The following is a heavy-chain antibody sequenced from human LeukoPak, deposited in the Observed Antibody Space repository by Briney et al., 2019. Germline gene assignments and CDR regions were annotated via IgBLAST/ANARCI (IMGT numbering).Heavy chain of an antibody. CDR3: ARDGEIAARPRGMDV. V-gene: IGHV1-69*04. J-gene: IGHJ6*02. Sequence: LWASVKVPCKASGGTFSSYAISWVRQAPGQGLEWMGRIIPILGIANYAQKFQGRVTITADKSTSTAYMELSSLRSEDTAVYYCARDGEIAARPRGMDVWGQGTTVTVSS. CDR2: IIPILGIA. D-gene: IGHD6-6*01. CDR1: GGTFSSYA.